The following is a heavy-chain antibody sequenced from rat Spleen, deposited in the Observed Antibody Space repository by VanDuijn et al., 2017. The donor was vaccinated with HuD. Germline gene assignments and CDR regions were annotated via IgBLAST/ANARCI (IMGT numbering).Heavy chain of an antibody. V-gene: IGHV2-1*01. J-gene: IGHJ2*01. D-gene: IGHD3-1*01. CDR2: IWTGGST. CDR3: TIHPRY. Sequence: QVQLKESGPGLVQPSQTLSLTCTVSGFSLISNTVHWVRQPPGKGLEWMGLIWTGGSTDYNSALNSRLSISRDTSKNQVFLKMNSLQTDDTGTYYCTIHPRYWGQGVMVTVSS. CDR1: GFSLISNT.